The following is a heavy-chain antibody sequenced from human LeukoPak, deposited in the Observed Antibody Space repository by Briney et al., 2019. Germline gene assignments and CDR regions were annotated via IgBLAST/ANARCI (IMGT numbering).Heavy chain of an antibody. D-gene: IGHD3-10*01. CDR2: INHSGST. J-gene: IGHJ5*02. CDR1: GGSFSGYY. CDR3: ARGLLTYYYGSGSYYNGKNNCFDP. V-gene: IGHV4-34*01. Sequence: SETLSLTCAVYGGSFSGYYWSWIRQPPGKGLEWIGEINHSGSTNYNPSLKSRVTISVDTSKNQFSLKLSSVTAADTAVYYCARGLLTYYYGSGSYYNGKNNCFDPWGQGTLVTVSS.